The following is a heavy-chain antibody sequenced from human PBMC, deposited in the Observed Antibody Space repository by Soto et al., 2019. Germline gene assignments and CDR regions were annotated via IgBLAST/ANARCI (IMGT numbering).Heavy chain of an antibody. Sequence: EVQLVETGGGWIQPGGSLRLSCAVSGFTVSTNYMSWVRQAPGKGLEWVSVIYYDDGSTYYADSVKGRFSISRDSSRNTLYLQMNSLRAEDTAVYYCASGQQVILRYYYGLDVWGQGTTVTVSS. CDR3: ASGQQVILRYYYGLDV. V-gene: IGHV3-53*02. CDR2: IYYDDGST. D-gene: IGHD6-13*01. J-gene: IGHJ6*02. CDR1: GFTVSTNY.